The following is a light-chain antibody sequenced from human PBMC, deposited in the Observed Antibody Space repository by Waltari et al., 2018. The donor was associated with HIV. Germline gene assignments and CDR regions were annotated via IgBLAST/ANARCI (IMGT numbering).Light chain of an antibody. V-gene: IGLV2-8*01. J-gene: IGLJ2*01. CDR3: VSYAGSNTVI. CDR2: EVT. CDR1: SSAIGGYNY. Sequence: QSALTQPPPASGAPGQSVTLSCTATSSAIGGYNYVSWYQQHPGKAPKLIIYEVTKRPSGLPNRFSGSKSGNTASLTVSGLQAEDEADYYCVSYAGSNTVIFGGGTKLTVL.